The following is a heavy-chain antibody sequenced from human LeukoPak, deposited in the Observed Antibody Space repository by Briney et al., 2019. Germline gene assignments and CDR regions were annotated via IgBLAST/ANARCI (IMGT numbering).Heavy chain of an antibody. CDR2: IKQDGSEK. D-gene: IGHD6-13*01. Sequence: GGSLRLSCAASGFTFSNYWMSWVRQAPGKGLEWVANIKQDGSEKYYVDSMKGRLTISRDNAKNSLYLQMNSLRAEDTAVYYCARIGYSSSCFNYWGQGTLVTVSS. V-gene: IGHV3-7*01. CDR1: GFTFSNYW. CDR3: ARIGYSSSCFNY. J-gene: IGHJ4*02.